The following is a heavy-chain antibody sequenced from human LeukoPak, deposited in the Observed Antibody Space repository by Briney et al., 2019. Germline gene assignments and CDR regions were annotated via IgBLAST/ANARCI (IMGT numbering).Heavy chain of an antibody. CDR2: IYGGGST. CDR1: GFTVSNSY. CDR3: ARDPTAVPNT. D-gene: IGHD6-19*01. V-gene: IGHV3-53*01. Sequence: GGSLRLSCAASGFTVSNSYMNWVRQAPGKGLEWVSLIYGGGSTSYADSVKGRFTISRDNSKNTLFLQMNSLRAKDTAIYYCARDPTAVPNTWGQGTLVTVSS. J-gene: IGHJ5*02.